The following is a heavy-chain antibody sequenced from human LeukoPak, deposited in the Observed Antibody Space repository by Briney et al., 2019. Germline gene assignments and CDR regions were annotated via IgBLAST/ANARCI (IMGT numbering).Heavy chain of an antibody. CDR3: ARTYYDILRGEDWFDP. J-gene: IGHJ5*02. CDR2: ISAYNGNT. CDR1: GYTFTSYG. Sequence: ASVKVSCKASGYTFTSYGISWVRQAPGQGLEWMGWISAYNGNTNYAQKLQGRVTMTTDTSTSTAYMELRSLRSDDTAVYYCARTYYDILRGEDWFDPWGQGTLVTVSS. D-gene: IGHD3-9*01. V-gene: IGHV1-18*01.